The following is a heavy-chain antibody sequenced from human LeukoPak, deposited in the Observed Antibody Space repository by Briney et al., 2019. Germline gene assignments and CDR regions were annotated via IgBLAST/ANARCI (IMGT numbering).Heavy chain of an antibody. CDR1: GFTVSGNY. CDR2: IYSDGTP. Sequence: PGGSLRLSCAASGFTVSGNYMSWVRQSPGKGLEWVSFIYSDGTPYYAASVKGRFTISRDNSKLYLQINSLRAEDTAVYYCARAQPNNYGDPTLFDLWGQGTLVTVSS. D-gene: IGHD4-17*01. CDR3: ARAQPNNYGDPTLFDL. V-gene: IGHV3-66*01. J-gene: IGHJ4*02.